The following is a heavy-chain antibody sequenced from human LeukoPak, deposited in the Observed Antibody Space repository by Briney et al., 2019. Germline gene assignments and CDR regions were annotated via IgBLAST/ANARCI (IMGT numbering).Heavy chain of an antibody. CDR1: GGFISSSNW. J-gene: IGHJ5*02. Sequence: SETLSLTCAVSGGFISSSNWWSWVRQPPGKGLEWIGEIYHSGSTNYNPSLKSRVTISVDKSKNQFSLKLSSVTAADTAVYYCARGLWFGESLGGCWFDPWGQGTLVTVSS. V-gene: IGHV4-4*02. CDR2: IYHSGST. CDR3: ARGLWFGESLGGCWFDP. D-gene: IGHD3-10*01.